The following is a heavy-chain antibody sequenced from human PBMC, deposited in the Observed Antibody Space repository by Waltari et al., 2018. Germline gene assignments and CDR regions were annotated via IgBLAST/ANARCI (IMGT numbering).Heavy chain of an antibody. D-gene: IGHD6-19*01. Sequence: EVQLVESGGGLVQPGGSLSLACAASGFTFSSYWMSWVRQAPGKGLEWVANIKQDGSGKYYVEYVKGRFTSSRDNAKNKLYLKMNSVRAEDTAVYYWARVIAGAGRSNYYYYGMDVWGQGTTVTVSS. CDR2: IKQDGSGK. V-gene: IGHV3-7*04. J-gene: IGHJ6*02. CDR1: GFTFSSYW. CDR3: ARVIAGAGRSNYYYYGMDV.